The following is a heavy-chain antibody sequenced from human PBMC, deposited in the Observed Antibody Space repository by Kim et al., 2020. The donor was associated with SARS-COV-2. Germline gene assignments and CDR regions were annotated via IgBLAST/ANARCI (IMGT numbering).Heavy chain of an antibody. CDR1: GDRVSSNSVA. V-gene: IGHV6-1*01. CDR3: ARAGGLRFLEWLGDWFDP. CDR2: TYYRSKWYN. D-gene: IGHD3-3*01. J-gene: IGHJ5*02. Sequence: SQTLSLTCAISGDRVSSNSVAWNWIRQSPSRGLEWLGRTYYRSKWYNDYAVSVKSRITINPDTSKNQFSLQLNSVTPEDTAVYYCARAGGLRFLEWLGDWFDPWGQGTLVTVSS.